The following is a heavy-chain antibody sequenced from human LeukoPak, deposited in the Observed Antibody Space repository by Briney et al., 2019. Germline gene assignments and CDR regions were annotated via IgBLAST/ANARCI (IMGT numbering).Heavy chain of an antibody. CDR3: ARGFKWELGS. CDR1: GGSISSGGYY. V-gene: IGHV4-39*07. Sequence: PSETLSLTCTVSGGSISSGGYYWSWIRQHPGKGLEWIGEINHSGSTNYNPSLKSRVTISVDTSKNQFSLKLSSVTAADTAVYYCARGFKWELGSWGQGTLVTVSS. J-gene: IGHJ4*02. D-gene: IGHD1-26*01. CDR2: INHSGST.